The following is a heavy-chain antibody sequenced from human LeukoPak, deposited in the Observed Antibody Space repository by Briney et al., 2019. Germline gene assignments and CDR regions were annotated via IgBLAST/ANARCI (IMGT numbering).Heavy chain of an antibody. CDR1: GFTFSSAW. D-gene: IGHD2-2*01. J-gene: IGHJ4*02. V-gene: IGHV3-15*01. Sequence: GGSLRLSCAASGFTFSSAWMTWVRQAPGKGLEWVGHVQNKTNGGTTDYAAPVKGRFIISRDDSKSTLYLQMNSLSTEDTAVYYCARGFCSSTSCYQGPFGFWGQGTLVTVSS. CDR2: VQNKTNGGTT. CDR3: ARGFCSSTSCYQGPFGF.